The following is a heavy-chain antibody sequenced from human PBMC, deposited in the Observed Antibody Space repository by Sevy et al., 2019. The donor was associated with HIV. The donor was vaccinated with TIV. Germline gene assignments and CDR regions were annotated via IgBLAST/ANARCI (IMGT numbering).Heavy chain of an antibody. Sequence: ASVKVSCKASGYTFTGYYMHWVRQAPGQGLEWMGWINPNSGGTNYAQKFQGRVTMTRDTSISTAYMELIRLRSDDTAVSYCARGSVVVGYCSSTSCYLGRRDADFDYWGQGTLVTVSS. CDR1: GYTFTGYY. CDR3: ARGSVVVGYCSSTSCYLGRRDADFDY. D-gene: IGHD2-2*01. V-gene: IGHV1-2*02. CDR2: INPNSGGT. J-gene: IGHJ4*02.